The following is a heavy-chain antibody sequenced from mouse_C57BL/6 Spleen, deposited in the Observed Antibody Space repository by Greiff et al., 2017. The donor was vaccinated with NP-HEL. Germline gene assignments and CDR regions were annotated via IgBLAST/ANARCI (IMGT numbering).Heavy chain of an antibody. V-gene: IGHV1-54*01. Sequence: VKLQQSGAELVRPGTSVKVSCKASGYAFTNYLIEWVKQRPGQGLEWIGVINPGSGGTNYNEKFKGKATLTADKSSSTAYMQLSSLTSEDSAVYFCARSTAQANAMDYWGQGTSVTVSS. CDR1: GYAFTNYL. CDR2: INPGSGGT. J-gene: IGHJ4*01. D-gene: IGHD3-2*02. CDR3: ARSTAQANAMDY.